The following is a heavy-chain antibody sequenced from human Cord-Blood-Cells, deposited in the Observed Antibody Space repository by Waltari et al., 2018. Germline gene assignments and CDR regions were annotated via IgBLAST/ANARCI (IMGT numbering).Heavy chain of an antibody. D-gene: IGHD4-17*01. Sequence: QVQLVQSGAEVKKPGASVKVSCKVSGYTLTELSMHWVRQAPGKGLEWMGGLDPEEGETIYAQKFQGRVTMTEDTSTDTAYMELSSLRSEDTAVYYCATDPPQHPEVYGDYAFDIWGQGTMVTVSS. J-gene: IGHJ3*02. CDR1: GYTLTELS. CDR3: ATDPPQHPEVYGDYAFDI. CDR2: LDPEEGET. V-gene: IGHV1-24*01.